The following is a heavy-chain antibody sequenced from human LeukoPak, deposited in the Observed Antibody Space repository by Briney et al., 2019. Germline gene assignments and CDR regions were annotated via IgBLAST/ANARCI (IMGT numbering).Heavy chain of an antibody. J-gene: IGHJ3*02. CDR1: GFSLSNARMG. D-gene: IGHD3-22*01. CDR3: ARITRCYDSRGYDGGAFDI. Sequence: SGPVLVKPTETLTLTCTVSGFSLSNARMGVSWIRQPPGKALEWLLHIFSNDEKSYSTSLKSSLTISKDTSKSQLVLTMTNMDPVDTGTYYCARITRCYDSRGYDGGAFDIWGQGTMVTVSS. CDR2: IFSNDEK. V-gene: IGHV2-26*01.